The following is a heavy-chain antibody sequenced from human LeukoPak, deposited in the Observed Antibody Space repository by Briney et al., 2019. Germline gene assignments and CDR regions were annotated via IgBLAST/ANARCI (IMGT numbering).Heavy chain of an antibody. D-gene: IGHD4-11*01. Sequence: PSQTLSLTCTVSGGSISSGGYYWSWIRQHPGKGLEWIGYIYYSGSTYYNPSLKSRVTISVDTSKNQFSLKLSSVTAADTAVYYCARDLRGDYSKSGSWFDPWGQGTLATVSS. CDR1: GGSISSGGYY. CDR2: IYYSGST. J-gene: IGHJ5*02. CDR3: ARDLRGDYSKSGSWFDP. V-gene: IGHV4-31*03.